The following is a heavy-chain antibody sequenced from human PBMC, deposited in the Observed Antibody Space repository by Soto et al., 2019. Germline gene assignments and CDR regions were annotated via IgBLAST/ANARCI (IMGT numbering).Heavy chain of an antibody. V-gene: IGHV4-39*01. CDR1: AGSISSSRYY. J-gene: IGHJ4*02. Sequence: SETLSLTCTVAAGSISSSRYYWGWIRQPPGKGREWIGSIYYSGSTYYNPALKSRVTISVDTSKNQLSLKLSSVTAAHTAVYYWARAATPYRNNLAYWRKATLVAVCS. CDR3: ARAATPYRNNLAY. D-gene: IGHD1-1*01. CDR2: IYYSGST.